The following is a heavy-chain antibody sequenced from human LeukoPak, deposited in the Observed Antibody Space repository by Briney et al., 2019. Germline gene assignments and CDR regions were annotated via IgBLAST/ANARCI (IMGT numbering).Heavy chain of an antibody. J-gene: IGHJ6*03. V-gene: IGHV3-48*01. Sequence: PGGSLRLSCAASGFTFNSYGMNWVRQAPGKGLEWVSYISSNGSTIYYADSVKGRFTISRDNSKNTLYLQMNSLRAEDTAVYYCARASYYYGSGSYYKLKERHYYYYMDVWGKGTTVTISS. CDR2: ISSNGSTI. CDR1: GFTFNSYG. CDR3: ARASYYYGSGSYYKLKERHYYYYMDV. D-gene: IGHD3-10*01.